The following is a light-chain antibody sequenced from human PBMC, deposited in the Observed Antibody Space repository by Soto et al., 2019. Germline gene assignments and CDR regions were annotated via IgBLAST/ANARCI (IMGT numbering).Light chain of an antibody. CDR1: GSDVGGYNY. CDR3: SSYTSTSSLYV. J-gene: IGLJ1*01. V-gene: IGLV2-14*01. CDR2: EVN. Sequence: QSVLTQSASVSGSPGQSITISCTGSGSDVGGYNYVSWYQQHPDKAPKLIIFEVNSRPSGVSHRFSGSKSGNTASLTISGLQTEDEADYYCSSYTSTSSLYVFGTGTKATVL.